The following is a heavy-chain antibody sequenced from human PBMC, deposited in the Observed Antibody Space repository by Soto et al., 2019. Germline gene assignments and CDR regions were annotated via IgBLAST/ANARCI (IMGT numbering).Heavy chain of an antibody. V-gene: IGHV4-34*01. CDR3: ARPANSGSYLVG. CDR2: INHSGST. D-gene: IGHD1-26*01. CDR1: GGSFSGYY. J-gene: IGHJ4*02. Sequence: LSLPCAVYGGSFSGYYWSWIRQPPGKGLEWIGEINHSGSTNYNPSLKSRVTISVDTSKNQFSLKLSSVTAADTAVYYCARPANSGSYLVGWGQGTLVTVSS.